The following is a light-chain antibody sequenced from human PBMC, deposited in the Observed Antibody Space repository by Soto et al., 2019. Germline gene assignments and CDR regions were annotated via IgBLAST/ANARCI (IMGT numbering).Light chain of an antibody. CDR1: QAISDW. V-gene: IGKV1-5*01. Sequence: DIQMTQSPSTLSASVGDRVSITCRASQAISDWLAWYQQKPGQVPELLIFDVSTLESGVPSRFSGSRSGTEFTLTISSLQPDDFATYFCQQYHTYPTFGQGTKVEVK. J-gene: IGKJ1*01. CDR2: DVS. CDR3: QQYHTYPT.